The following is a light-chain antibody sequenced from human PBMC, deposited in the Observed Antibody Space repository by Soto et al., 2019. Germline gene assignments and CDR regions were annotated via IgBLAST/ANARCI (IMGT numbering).Light chain of an antibody. J-gene: IGKJ1*01. Sequence: EIVLTQSPGTLSLSPGERATLSCRASQFVSSNSLAWYQQKRGQAPRLLIHDASRRATGIPDRFSGSGSGTDFTLTISRLEPEDFAVYYCQQYSSSPQTFGQGTKVDIK. CDR1: QFVSSNS. CDR2: DAS. CDR3: QQYSSSPQT. V-gene: IGKV3-20*01.